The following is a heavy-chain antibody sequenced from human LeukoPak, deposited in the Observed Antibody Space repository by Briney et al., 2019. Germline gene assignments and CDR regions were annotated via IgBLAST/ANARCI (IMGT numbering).Heavy chain of an antibody. J-gene: IGHJ4*02. CDR2: ISGSGGST. Sequence: GGSLRLSCAASGFTFSSYAMSWVRQAPGKGLEWVSAISGSGGSTYYADSVKGRFTISRGNSKNTLYLQMSSLRAEDTAVYYCAKEAVDYDILTGYYTTGYFDYWGQGTLVTVSS. V-gene: IGHV3-23*01. CDR1: GFTFSSYA. CDR3: AKEAVDYDILTGYYTTGYFDY. D-gene: IGHD3-9*01.